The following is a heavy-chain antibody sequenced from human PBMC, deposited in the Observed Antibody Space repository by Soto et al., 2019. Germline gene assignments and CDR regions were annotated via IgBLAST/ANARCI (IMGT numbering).Heavy chain of an antibody. CDR2: ISDGGSNK. CDR1: GFTFSSYG. J-gene: IGHJ5*02. V-gene: IGHV3-30*18. Sequence: PGGSLRLSCAASGFTFSSYGMHWVRQAPGKGLEWVAVISDGGSNKYYADSVKGRFTISRDNSKNTLYLQMNNLRAEDTAVYYCAKDNCISTSCYRLYNWFDPWGQGT. D-gene: IGHD2-2*01. CDR3: AKDNCISTSCYRLYNWFDP.